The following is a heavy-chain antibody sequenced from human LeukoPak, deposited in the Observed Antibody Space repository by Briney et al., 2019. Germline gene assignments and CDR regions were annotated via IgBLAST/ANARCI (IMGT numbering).Heavy chain of an antibody. D-gene: IGHD5-12*01. Sequence: GGSLRLSCAASGFTFSSYEMNWVRQAPGKGLEWVSYISSSGSTIYYADSVKGRFTISRDNAKNSLYLQMNSLRAEDTAVYYCARDQGYSGYELSYYYYYYGMDVWGQGTTVTVSS. V-gene: IGHV3-48*03. CDR2: ISSSGSTI. CDR3: ARDQGYSGYELSYYYYYYGMDV. J-gene: IGHJ6*02. CDR1: GFTFSSYE.